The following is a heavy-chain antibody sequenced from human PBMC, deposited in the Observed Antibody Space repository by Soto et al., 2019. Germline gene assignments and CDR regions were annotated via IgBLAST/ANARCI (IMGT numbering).Heavy chain of an antibody. CDR1: GYTFTSYA. Sequence: QVQLVQSGAEEKKPGASVKVSCKASGYTFTSYAMHWVRQAPGQRLEWMGWINAGNGNTKYSQKFQGRVTITRDTSASTADMELSSLRSEDTAVYYCASGVAPYYFDYWGQGPLVTVSS. CDR3: ASGVAPYYFDY. D-gene: IGHD2-15*01. V-gene: IGHV1-3*05. J-gene: IGHJ4*02. CDR2: INAGNGNT.